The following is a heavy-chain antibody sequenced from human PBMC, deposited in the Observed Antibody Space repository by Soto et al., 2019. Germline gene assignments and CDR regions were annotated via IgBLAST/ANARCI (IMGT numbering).Heavy chain of an antibody. CDR3: AKGLGIAVAGTTFDY. D-gene: IGHD6-19*01. CDR1: GFTFSSYA. CDR2: ISGSGGST. V-gene: IGHV3-23*01. Sequence: GGSLRLSCAASGFTFSSYAMSWVRQAPGKGLEWVSAISGSGGSTYYADSVKGRFTISRDNSKNTLYLQMNSLRAEDTAVYYCAKGLGIAVAGTTFDYWGQGTLVTVSS. J-gene: IGHJ4*02.